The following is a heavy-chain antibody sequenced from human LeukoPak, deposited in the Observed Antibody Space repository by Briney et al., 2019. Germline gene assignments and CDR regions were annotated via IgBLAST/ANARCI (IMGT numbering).Heavy chain of an antibody. CDR2: ISGSGGST. Sequence: GGSLRLSCVASGFTFSSYAMSWVRQAPGKGLEWVSAISGSGGSTYYADSVKGRFTISRDNSKNTLYLQMNSLRAEDTAVYYRAKALSVAGGDYWGQGTLVTVSS. CDR1: GFTFSSYA. D-gene: IGHD6-19*01. CDR3: AKALSVAGGDY. V-gene: IGHV3-23*01. J-gene: IGHJ4*02.